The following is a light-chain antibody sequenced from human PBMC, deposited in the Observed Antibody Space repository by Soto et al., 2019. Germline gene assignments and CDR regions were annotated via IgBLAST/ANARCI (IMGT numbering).Light chain of an antibody. CDR1: QSISNS. V-gene: IGKV3-15*01. J-gene: IGKJ1*01. Sequence: EILMTQSPATLSVSPGERATLSCRASQSISNSLAWYQQKRGQAPRLLIYGASTRATGIPARFSGSGSGTEFTITISSLQSEDFAVYYCLQYNNWPLWTFGQGTKVEIK. CDR3: LQYNNWPLWT. CDR2: GAS.